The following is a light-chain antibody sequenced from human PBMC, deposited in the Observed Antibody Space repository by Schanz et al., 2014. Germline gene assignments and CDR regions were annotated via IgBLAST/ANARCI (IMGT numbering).Light chain of an antibody. CDR3: CSYAGTITPYV. J-gene: IGLJ1*01. V-gene: IGLV2-14*03. CDR1: SSDVGGYNY. Sequence: QSALTQPASVSGSPGQSITISCTGTSSDVGGYNYVSWYQHHPGKAPKLMIYDVNNRPSGVSNRFSGSKSGNTASLTISGLQAEDEADYYCCSYAGTITPYVFGTGTKLTVL. CDR2: DVN.